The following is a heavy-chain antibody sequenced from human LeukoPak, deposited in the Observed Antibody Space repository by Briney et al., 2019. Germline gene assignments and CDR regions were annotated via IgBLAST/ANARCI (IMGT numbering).Heavy chain of an antibody. V-gene: IGHV3-21*01. Sequence: PGGSLRLSCAASGFTFSSYSMNWVRQAPGKGLEWVSPISSSSSYTYYADSVKGRFTISRDNAKNSLYLQMNSLRAEDTAVYYCATLEAFGYWGQGTLVTVSS. CDR1: GFTFSSYS. CDR2: ISSSSSYT. J-gene: IGHJ4*02. D-gene: IGHD5-24*01. CDR3: ATLEAFGY.